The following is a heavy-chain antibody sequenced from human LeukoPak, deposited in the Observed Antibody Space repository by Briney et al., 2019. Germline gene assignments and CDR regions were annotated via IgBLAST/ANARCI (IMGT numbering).Heavy chain of an antibody. J-gene: IGHJ6*02. CDR1: GFTFSNYA. V-gene: IGHV3-23*01. CDR2: ISGTGGRT. Sequence: GGSLRLSCTASGFTFSNYAMTWVRQAPGKGLEWVSSISGTGGRTYSADSVKGRFTISRDNSKNTLYLQMKNLRVEHTAVYYCAKGLHGGVGYGVDVWGQGTTVSISS. D-gene: IGHD3-16*01. CDR3: AKGLHGGVGYGVDV.